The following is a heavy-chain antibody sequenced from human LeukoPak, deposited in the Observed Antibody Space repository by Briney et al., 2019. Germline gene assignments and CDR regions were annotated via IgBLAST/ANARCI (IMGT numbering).Heavy chain of an antibody. Sequence: GGSLRLSCAASGFTFDDYAMHWVRQAPGKGLEWVSGISWNSGSIGYADSVKGRFTISRDNAKNSLYLQMNSLRAEDTALYYCAKDTSTGYCSSTSCYWNAFDIWGQGTMVTVSS. J-gene: IGHJ3*02. CDR2: ISWNSGSI. V-gene: IGHV3-9*01. CDR1: GFTFDDYA. CDR3: AKDTSTGYCSSTSCYWNAFDI. D-gene: IGHD2-2*03.